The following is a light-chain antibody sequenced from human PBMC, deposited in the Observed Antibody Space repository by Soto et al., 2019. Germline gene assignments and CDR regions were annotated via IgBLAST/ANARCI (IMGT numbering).Light chain of an antibody. V-gene: IGKV1-39*01. CDR1: QSISSY. Sequence: DIQMTQSPSSLSASVGDRVTITCRASQSISSYLNWYQQKPGKAPKLMSYAASSFQSGVPSRFSGSGSGTDFNLTISSLQPEDFATYYCQQSYSTPLTFGGGTKVEIK. CDR2: AAS. J-gene: IGKJ4*01. CDR3: QQSYSTPLT.